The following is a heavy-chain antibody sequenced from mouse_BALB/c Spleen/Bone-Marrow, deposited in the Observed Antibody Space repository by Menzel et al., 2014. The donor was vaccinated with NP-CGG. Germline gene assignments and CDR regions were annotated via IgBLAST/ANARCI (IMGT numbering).Heavy chain of an antibody. J-gene: IGHJ4*01. V-gene: IGHV5-6-4*01. CDR1: GFTFSSYT. D-gene: IGHD2-3*01. Sequence: EVKVEESGGGLVKPGGSLKLSCAASGFTFSSYTMSWVRQTPERRLEWVATISSGGSYTYYPDSVKGRFTISRDNAKNTLYLQMSSLKSGDTAMYYCTRDLYDGYYYYAMDYWGQGTSVTVSS. CDR2: ISSGGSYT. CDR3: TRDLYDGYYYYAMDY.